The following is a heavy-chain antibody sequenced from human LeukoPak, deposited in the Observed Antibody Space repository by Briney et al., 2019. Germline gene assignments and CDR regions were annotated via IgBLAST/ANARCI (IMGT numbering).Heavy chain of an antibody. CDR2: IYYSGST. V-gene: IGHV4-59*01. J-gene: IGHJ3*02. D-gene: IGHD3-3*01. Sequence: PSETLSLTCTVSGGSISSYYWSWIRQPPGKGLEWIGYIYYSGSTNYNPSLKSRVTISVDTSKNQFSLKLSSVTAADTAVYYCARDSRKNTIFGVVRAFDIWGQGTMVTVSS. CDR3: ARDSRKNTIFGVVRAFDI. CDR1: GGSISSYY.